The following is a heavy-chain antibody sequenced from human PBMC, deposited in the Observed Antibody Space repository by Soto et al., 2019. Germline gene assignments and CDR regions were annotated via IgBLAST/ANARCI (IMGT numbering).Heavy chain of an antibody. CDR1: GGTFSSYG. CDR3: ARDRWSYDILTGYLGYFDY. J-gene: IGHJ4*02. D-gene: IGHD3-9*01. V-gene: IGHV1-69*12. Sequence: QVQLVQSGAEVKKPGSSVKVSCKASGGTFSSYGISWVRQAPGQGLEWMGGIIPIFGTANYAQKFQGRVTITADESTRTAYMELSSLRSEDTAVYYCARDRWSYDILTGYLGYFDYWGQGILVTVSS. CDR2: IIPIFGTA.